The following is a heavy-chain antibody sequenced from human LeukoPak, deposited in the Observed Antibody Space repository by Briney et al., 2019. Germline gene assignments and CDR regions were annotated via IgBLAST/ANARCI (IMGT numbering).Heavy chain of an antibody. CDR2: INHSGST. J-gene: IGHJ4*02. Sequence: PSETLSLTCAVYGGSFSGYYWSWIRQPPGKGLEWIEEINHSGSTNYNPSLKSRVTISVDTSKNQFSLKLSSVTAADTAVYYCARGRTSSSYHFDYWGQGTLVTVSS. V-gene: IGHV4-34*01. D-gene: IGHD1-14*01. CDR3: ARGRTSSSYHFDY. CDR1: GGSFSGYY.